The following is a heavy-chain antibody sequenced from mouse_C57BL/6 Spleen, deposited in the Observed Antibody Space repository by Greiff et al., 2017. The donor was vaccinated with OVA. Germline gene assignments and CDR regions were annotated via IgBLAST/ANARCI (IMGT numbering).Heavy chain of an antibody. Sequence: VQLQQSGAELVKPGASVKLSCKASGYTFTSYWMQWVKQRPGQGLEWIGEIDPSDSYTNYNQKFKGKATLTVDTSSSTAYMQLSSLTSEDSAVYYCARCPYYYGSSYGYFDYWGQGTTLTVSS. CDR2: IDPSDSYT. D-gene: IGHD1-1*01. CDR3: ARCPYYYGSSYGYFDY. V-gene: IGHV1-50*01. CDR1: GYTFTSYW. J-gene: IGHJ2*01.